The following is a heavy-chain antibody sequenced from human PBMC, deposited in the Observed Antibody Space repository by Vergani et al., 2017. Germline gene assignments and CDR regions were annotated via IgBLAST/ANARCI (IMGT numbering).Heavy chain of an antibody. CDR3: AGDRWDTAMVSGAFDI. CDR2: IIPIFGTA. Sequence: QVQLVQSGAEVKKPGSSVKVSCKASGGTFSSYAISWVRQAPGQGLEWMGGIIPIFGTANYAQKFQGRVTITEDESTSTAYMELSSLRSEDTAVYYCAGDRWDTAMVSGAFDIWGQGTMVTVSS. CDR1: GGTFSSYA. J-gene: IGHJ3*02. D-gene: IGHD5-18*01. V-gene: IGHV1-69*01.